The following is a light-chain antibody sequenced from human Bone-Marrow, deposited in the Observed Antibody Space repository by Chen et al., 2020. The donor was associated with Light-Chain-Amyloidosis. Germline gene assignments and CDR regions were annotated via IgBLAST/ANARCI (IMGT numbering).Light chain of an antibody. J-gene: IGLJ2*01. V-gene: IGLV1-47*01. Sequence: QSVLTQPPSASRTPGLRVTISSSGSSSNIGGNYVYWYQHLPGTAPKILVYRNKPRPSGVPDRFSGAKSGTAASLAISGLRCDDEADYYCAAWDDSLSAVIFGGGTRLIVL. CDR1: SSNIGGNY. CDR2: RNK. CDR3: AAWDDSLSAVI.